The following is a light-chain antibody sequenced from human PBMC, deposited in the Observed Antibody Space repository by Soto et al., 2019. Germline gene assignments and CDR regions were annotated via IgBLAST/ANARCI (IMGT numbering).Light chain of an antibody. CDR1: SSSKW. Sequence: DIQMTQSPSTLDASVGDTVTMTCRSSSKWLAWYQKKPGKAPKLLIYDVSNLERGVPPRFSGSTSGAESTLTITGLQPDDLGTYYCQHTTDFTFGQGTNVEIK. CDR2: DVS. V-gene: IGKV1-5*01. CDR3: QHTTDFT. J-gene: IGKJ2*01.